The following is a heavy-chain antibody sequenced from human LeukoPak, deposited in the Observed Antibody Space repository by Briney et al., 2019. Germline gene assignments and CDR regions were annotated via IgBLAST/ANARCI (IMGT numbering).Heavy chain of an antibody. Sequence: GGSLRLSCAASGFTFSSYEMKWVRQAPGKGREWVSYISSSGSTIYYADSVKRPFTISRDNAKNSLYLQMNSLRAEDTAVYYCARDFSGYDAYYYYYMDVWGKGTTVTVSS. CDR3: ARDFSGYDAYYYYYMDV. V-gene: IGHV3-48*03. J-gene: IGHJ6*03. CDR2: ISSSGSTI. CDR1: GFTFSSYE. D-gene: IGHD5-12*01.